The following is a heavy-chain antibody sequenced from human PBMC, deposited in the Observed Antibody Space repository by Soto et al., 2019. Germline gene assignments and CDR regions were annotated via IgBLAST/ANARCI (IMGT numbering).Heavy chain of an antibody. CDR2: IIPIFGTA. J-gene: IGHJ3*02. CDR3: ARPYSSGSGAFDI. Sequence: GSCKASGGTLSSYAISWGRRAPGQGLEWMGGIIPIFGTANYAQKFQGRVTITADESTSTAYMELSSLRSEDTAVYYCARPYSSGSGAFDIWGQGTMVTVSS. CDR1: GGTLSSYA. V-gene: IGHV1-69*01. D-gene: IGHD6-19*01.